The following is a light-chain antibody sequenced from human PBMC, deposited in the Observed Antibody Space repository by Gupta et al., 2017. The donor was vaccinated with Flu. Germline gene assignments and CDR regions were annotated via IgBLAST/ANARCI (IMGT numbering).Light chain of an antibody. J-gene: IGKJ4*01. CDR1: QSISSY. CDR3: QQSYSTPLT. V-gene: IGKV1-39*01. Sequence: PSSLSASVGDRVTITCRASQSISSYLNWYQQKPGKAPKLLIYAASSLQSGVPSRFSGSGSGTDFTLTISSLQPEDFTTYYCQQSYSTPLTFGGGTKVEIK. CDR2: AAS.